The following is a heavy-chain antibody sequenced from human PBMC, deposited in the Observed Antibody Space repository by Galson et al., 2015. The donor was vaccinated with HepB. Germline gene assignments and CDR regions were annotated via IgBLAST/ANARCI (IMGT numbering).Heavy chain of an antibody. CDR3: AKDMERYSGHYYYGMDV. CDR1: GFTFDDYT. J-gene: IGHJ6*02. D-gene: IGHD6-13*01. CDR2: ISWDGGST. Sequence: SLRLSCAASGFTFDDYTMHRVRQAPGKGLEWVSLISWDGGSTYYADSVKGRFTISRDNSKNSLYLQMNSLRTEDTALYYCAKDMERYSGHYYYGMDVWGQGTTVTVSS. V-gene: IGHV3-43*01.